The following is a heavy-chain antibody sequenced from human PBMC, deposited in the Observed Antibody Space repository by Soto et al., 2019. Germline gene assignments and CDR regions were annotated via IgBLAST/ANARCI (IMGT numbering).Heavy chain of an antibody. D-gene: IGHD1-26*01. J-gene: IGHJ5*02. CDR3: AKDGPGERLPTCVDP. V-gene: IGHV3-23*01. Sequence: EVQLLESGGGLVQPGGSLRLSCAASGFTFSSYAMSWVRQAPRHALEWVSAISGGGSSTYYADSVKGRFTISRDNSNKRFYLEIIGLRPENRAVYYCAKDGPGERLPTCVDPWCQGTLVTVSS. CDR1: GFTFSSYA. CDR2: ISGGGSST.